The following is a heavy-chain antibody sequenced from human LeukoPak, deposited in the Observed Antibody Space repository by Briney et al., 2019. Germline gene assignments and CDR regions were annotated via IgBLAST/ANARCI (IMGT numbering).Heavy chain of an antibody. J-gene: IGHJ4*02. CDR3: ARSSLGIAVAALIDY. V-gene: IGHV1-24*01. CDR2: FDPEDGET. CDR1: GYTLTELS. Sequence: ASVKVSCKVSGYTLTELSMHWVRQAPGKGLEWMGGFDPEDGETIYAQKFQGRVTMTEDTSTDTAYMELRSLRSDDTAVYYCARSSLGIAVAALIDYWGQGTLVTVSS. D-gene: IGHD6-19*01.